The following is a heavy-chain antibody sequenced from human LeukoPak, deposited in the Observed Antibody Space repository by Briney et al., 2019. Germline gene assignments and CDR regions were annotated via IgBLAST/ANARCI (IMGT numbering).Heavy chain of an antibody. Sequence: SETLSLTCTVSGGSISSGGYYWSWTRQHPGKGLEWIGYIYYSGSTYYNPSLKSRVTISVDTSKNQFSLKLSSVTAADTAVYYCARSVGYGDSSFDYWGQGTLVTVSS. D-gene: IGHD4-17*01. V-gene: IGHV4-31*03. CDR3: ARSVGYGDSSFDY. CDR2: IYYSGST. J-gene: IGHJ4*02. CDR1: GGSISSGGYY.